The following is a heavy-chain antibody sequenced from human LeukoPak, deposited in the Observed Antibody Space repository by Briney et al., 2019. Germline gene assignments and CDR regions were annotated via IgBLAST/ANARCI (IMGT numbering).Heavy chain of an antibody. Sequence: GGSLRLSCAASGFTFSSYAMHWVRQAPGKGLEWVAVISYDGSNKYYADSVKGRFTVSRDNSKNTLYLQMNSLKTEDTAVYYCTAADGLYDYVWGSYRFDIWGQGTMVTVSS. V-gene: IGHV3-30*04. CDR2: ISYDGSNK. J-gene: IGHJ3*02. CDR1: GFTFSSYA. CDR3: TAADGLYDYVWGSYRFDI. D-gene: IGHD3-16*02.